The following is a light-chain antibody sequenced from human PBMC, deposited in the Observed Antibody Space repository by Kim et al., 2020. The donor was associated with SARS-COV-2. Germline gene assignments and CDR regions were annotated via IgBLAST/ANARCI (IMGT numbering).Light chain of an antibody. J-gene: IGKJ4*01. CDR3: QQRGAWPPAVT. CDR2: DAS. CDR1: HSVGIS. Sequence: PGEGATLSCRASHSVGISLAWYPQTAGQAPRLLIYDASIRATGIPDRFSGSGSGTDFTLTIGNLEPRDFGIYYCQQRGAWPPAVTFGGGTKVDIK. V-gene: IGKV3-11*01.